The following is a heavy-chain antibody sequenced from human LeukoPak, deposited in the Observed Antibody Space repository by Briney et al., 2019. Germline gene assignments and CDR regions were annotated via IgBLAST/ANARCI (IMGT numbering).Heavy chain of an antibody. Sequence: PGGSLRLSCAASGFTFSEHYMDWVRQTPGKGLEWIGRTRNKANSYSTEYAASVKGRFTISRDESKNSLYLQMSSLKTEDTAVYFCARGETATFRGPYIDYWGQGTLVTVSS. CDR1: GFTFSEHY. CDR3: ARGETATFRGPYIDY. D-gene: IGHD5-24*01. CDR2: TRNKANSYST. J-gene: IGHJ4*02. V-gene: IGHV3-72*01.